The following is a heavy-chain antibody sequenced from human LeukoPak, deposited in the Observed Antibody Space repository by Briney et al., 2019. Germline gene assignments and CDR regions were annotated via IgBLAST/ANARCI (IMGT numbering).Heavy chain of an antibody. CDR2: IYYSGST. V-gene: IGHV4-30-4*01. D-gene: IGHD2-21*02. Sequence: SETLSLTCTVSGGSISSGDYYWSWIRQPPGKGLEWIVYIYYSGSTYYNPSLKSRITISVDTSKNQFSLKLSSVTAADTAVYYCARDRGGDTLHFDYWGQGTLVTVSS. CDR1: GGSISSGDYY. CDR3: ARDRGGDTLHFDY. J-gene: IGHJ4*02.